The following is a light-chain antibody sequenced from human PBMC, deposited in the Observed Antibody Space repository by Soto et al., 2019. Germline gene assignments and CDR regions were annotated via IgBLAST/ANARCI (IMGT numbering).Light chain of an antibody. V-gene: IGLV2-23*01. Sequence: QSVLTQPASVSGSPGPAITISCTGTSSDVGSYNLVSWYQQHPGKAPKLMIYEGSKRPSGVSNRFSGSKSGNTASLTISGLQAEDEADYYCCSYAGSSTLVFGVGTKLTVL. J-gene: IGLJ2*01. CDR1: SSDVGSYNL. CDR3: CSYAGSSTLV. CDR2: EGS.